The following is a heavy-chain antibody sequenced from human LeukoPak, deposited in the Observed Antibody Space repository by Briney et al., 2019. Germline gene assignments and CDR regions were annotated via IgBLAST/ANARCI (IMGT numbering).Heavy chain of an antibody. V-gene: IGHV3-48*02. CDR2: ISSSGSTI. J-gene: IGHJ6*03. Sequence: PGGSLRLSCAASGFTFSSYSMEGVRQAPGKGLEGLSYISSSGSTIYYADSVKGRFTISRDNAKNSLYLQMDSLRDEDTAVYYCTKGYAGFYYYFYMDVWGKGTTVTVSS. CDR3: TKGYAGFYYYFYMDV. D-gene: IGHD3-9*01. CDR1: GFTFSSYS.